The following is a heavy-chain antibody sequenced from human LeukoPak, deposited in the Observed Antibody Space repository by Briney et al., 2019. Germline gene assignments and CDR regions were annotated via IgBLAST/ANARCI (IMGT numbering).Heavy chain of an antibody. CDR3: ARQPPKYYGMAV. J-gene: IGHJ6*04. V-gene: IGHV4-4*07. CDR1: GGSFSNYY. CDR2: IYTSGST. Sequence: SETLSLTCTVSGGSFSNYYWSWIRQPAGKGLEWIGRIYTSGSTNYNPSVKSRVTMSVDTSNNQFPLKLTSVTAADTAVYYCARQPPKYYGMAVWGKGTRVTVSS.